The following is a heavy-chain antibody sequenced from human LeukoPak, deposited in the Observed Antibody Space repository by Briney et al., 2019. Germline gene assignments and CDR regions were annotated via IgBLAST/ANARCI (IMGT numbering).Heavy chain of an antibody. V-gene: IGHV4-61*01. D-gene: IGHD3-3*01. CDR1: GGSVSSGSYY. Sequence: SETLSLTCTVSGGSVSSGSYYWSWIRQPPGKGLEWIGYIYYSGSTNYNPSLKSRVTISVDTSKNQFSLKLSSVTAADTAVYYCARETAHYDFWSGYPLFNYLDYWGQGTLVTVSS. CDR3: ARETAHYDFWSGYPLFNYLDY. J-gene: IGHJ4*02. CDR2: IYYSGST.